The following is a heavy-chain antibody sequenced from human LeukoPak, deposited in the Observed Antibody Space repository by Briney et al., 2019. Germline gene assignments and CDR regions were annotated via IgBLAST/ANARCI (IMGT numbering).Heavy chain of an antibody. CDR2: IYYSGST. CDR3: ARVALGDFDWTGGNLFDP. V-gene: IGHV4-59*01. Sequence: SETLSLTCTVSGGSISSYYWSWIRQPPGKGLEWIGYIYYSGSTNYNPSLKSRVTISVDTSKNQFSLKLSSVTAADTAVYYCARVALGDFDWTGGNLFDPWGQGTLVTVSS. J-gene: IGHJ5*02. D-gene: IGHD3-9*01. CDR1: GGSISSYY.